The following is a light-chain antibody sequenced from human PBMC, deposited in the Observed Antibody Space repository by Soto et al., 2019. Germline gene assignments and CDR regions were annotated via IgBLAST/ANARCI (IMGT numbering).Light chain of an antibody. CDR2: DAS. J-gene: IGKJ2*01. CDR3: QQRSNWPMYT. CDR1: QSVSSY. V-gene: IGKV3-11*01. Sequence: EIVLTQSPATLSLSPGERATLSCMASQSVSSYLAWYQQKPGQAPRLLIYDASNRATGIPARFSGSGSGTDFTLTICSLEPEDFEVYYCQQRSNWPMYTFGQGTKLEIK.